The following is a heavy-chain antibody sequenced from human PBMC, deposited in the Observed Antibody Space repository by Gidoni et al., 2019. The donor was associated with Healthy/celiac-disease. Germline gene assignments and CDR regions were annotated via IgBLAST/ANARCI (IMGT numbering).Heavy chain of an antibody. J-gene: IGHJ4*02. CDR2: IYYSGST. V-gene: IGHV4-59*08. D-gene: IGHD2-2*01. Sequence: QVQLQESGPGLVKPSETLSLTCTVSGGSISSYYWSWIRQPPGKGLEWFGYIYYSGSTNYNPSLKSRVTISVDTSKNQFSLKLSSVTAADTAVYYCARHARRVPAAPFDYWGQGTLVTVSS. CDR3: ARHARRVPAAPFDY. CDR1: GGSISSYY.